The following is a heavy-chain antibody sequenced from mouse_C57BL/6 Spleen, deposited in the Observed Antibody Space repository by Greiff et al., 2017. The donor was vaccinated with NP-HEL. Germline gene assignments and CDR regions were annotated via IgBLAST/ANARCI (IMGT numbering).Heavy chain of an antibody. CDR1: GYTFTSYG. D-gene: IGHD2-1*01. CDR2: IYPRSGNT. J-gene: IGHJ4*01. V-gene: IGHV1-81*01. Sequence: VQLQQSGAELARPGASVKLSCKASGYTFTSYGISWVKQSTGQGLEWIGEIYPRSGNTYYNEKFKGKATLTADKSSSTAYMELRSLTAEDSAVYFCARDGNYPYAMDYWGQGTSVTVSS. CDR3: ARDGNYPYAMDY.